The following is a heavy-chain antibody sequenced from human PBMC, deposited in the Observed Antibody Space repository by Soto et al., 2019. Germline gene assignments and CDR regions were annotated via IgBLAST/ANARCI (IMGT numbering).Heavy chain of an antibody. CDR3: AKEIRCYYEES. Sequence: QVQMVESGGGVVQPGRSLRLSCAASGFTFSNYAMHWVRQAPGKGLDWVALISYDGSIQYYADSVKGRFSISRDSSKNTLYLQMNSLRPEDTAVYYCAKEIRCYYEESWGQGTLVTVSS. CDR1: GFTFSNYA. J-gene: IGHJ5*02. D-gene: IGHD2-21*01. V-gene: IGHV3-30-3*01. CDR2: ISYDGSIQ.